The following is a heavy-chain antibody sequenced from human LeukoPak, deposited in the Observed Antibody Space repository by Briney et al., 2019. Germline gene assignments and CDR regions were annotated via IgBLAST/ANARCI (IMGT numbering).Heavy chain of an antibody. J-gene: IGHJ3*02. CDR3: ARQIYDFWSGDSTRPGAFDI. V-gene: IGHV5-51*01. D-gene: IGHD3-3*01. CDR1: GYSFTSYW. Sequence: GESLKISCKGTGYSFTSYWIGWVRQMPGKGLEWMGIIYPGDSDTRYSPSFQGQVTISADKSISTAYLQWSSLKASDTAMYYCARQIYDFWSGDSTRPGAFDIWGQGTMVTVSS. CDR2: IYPGDSDT.